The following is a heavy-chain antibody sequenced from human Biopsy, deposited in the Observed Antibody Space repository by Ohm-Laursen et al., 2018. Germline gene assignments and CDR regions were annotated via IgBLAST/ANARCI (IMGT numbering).Heavy chain of an antibody. Sequence: SLRLSCSASGFTFSSSWMHWVRQAPGKGLEWVSRFNSDGTDTTYADSVKGRFTISRDNAKNTLYLQMNSLRVGDTAVYYCAKAGRGYIDYWGQGTLVTVSS. CDR2: FNSDGTDT. D-gene: IGHD5-18*01. V-gene: IGHV3-74*01. CDR3: AKAGRGYIDY. J-gene: IGHJ4*02. CDR1: GFTFSSSW.